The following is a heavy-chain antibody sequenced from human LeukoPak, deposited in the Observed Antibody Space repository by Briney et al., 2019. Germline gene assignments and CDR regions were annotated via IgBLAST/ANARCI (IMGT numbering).Heavy chain of an antibody. J-gene: IGHJ5*02. CDR1: GFTFSSYN. CDR3: ARQRVMLTGTGGTWIDP. Sequence: PGGSLRLSCVASGFTFSSYNMIWVRQAPGKGLEWVSGLSGSGRATYYAHSVKGRFTISRENSKNTMFLQMHSLRVDDTAVYYCARQRVMLTGTGGTWIDPWGQGTLVTVSS. D-gene: IGHD1/OR15-1a*01. CDR2: LSGSGRAT. V-gene: IGHV3-23*01.